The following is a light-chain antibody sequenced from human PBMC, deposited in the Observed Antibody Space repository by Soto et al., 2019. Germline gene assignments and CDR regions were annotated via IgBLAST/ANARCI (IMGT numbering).Light chain of an antibody. CDR1: QSISRW. CDR2: DAS. CDR3: QKYNSYSTWT. J-gene: IGKJ1*01. Sequence: DIQITQSPSTLSAYVAQRVEITFTAIQSISRWLAWYQQRPGKAPKILIFDASILKSGVPSRFSGSGSGTEFTLTISSLQPDDFATYYCQKYNSYSTWTFGKGTKVDIK. V-gene: IGKV1-5*01.